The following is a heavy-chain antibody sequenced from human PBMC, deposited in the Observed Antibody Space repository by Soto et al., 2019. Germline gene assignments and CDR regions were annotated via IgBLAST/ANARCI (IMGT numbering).Heavy chain of an antibody. CDR2: IYYSGST. V-gene: IGHV4-39*01. Sequence: QLQLQESGPGLVKPSETLSLTCTVSGGSISSSSYYWGWIRQPPGKGLEWIGSIYYSGSTYYNPSLKSRVTIPVDTSKNQSSLKLSSVTAADTAVYYCARPRNYNGPTDYWGQGTLVTVSS. D-gene: IGHD1-1*01. J-gene: IGHJ4*02. CDR3: ARPRNYNGPTDY. CDR1: GGSISSSSYY.